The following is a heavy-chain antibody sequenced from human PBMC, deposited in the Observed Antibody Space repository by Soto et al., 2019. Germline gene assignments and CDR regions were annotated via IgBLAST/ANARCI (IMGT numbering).Heavy chain of an antibody. CDR2: ISAYNGNT. V-gene: IGHV1-18*01. J-gene: IGHJ4*02. D-gene: IGHD4-17*01. Sequence: ASVKVSCKASGYTFTSYGISWVRQAPGQGLEWMGWISAYNGNTNYAQKLQGRVTMTTDTSTSTAYMELRSLRSDDTAVYYCARDRYGDYVFSFAPYWGQGTLVTVSS. CDR1: GYTFTSYG. CDR3: ARDRYGDYVFSFAPY.